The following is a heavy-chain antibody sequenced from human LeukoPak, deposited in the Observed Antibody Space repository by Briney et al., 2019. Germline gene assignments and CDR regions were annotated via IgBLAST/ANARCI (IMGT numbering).Heavy chain of an antibody. CDR2: IYHSGST. CDR1: GYSISSGYY. CDR3: ARDSGSYYIDY. V-gene: IGHV4-38-2*02. J-gene: IGHJ4*02. D-gene: IGHD1-26*01. Sequence: PSETLSLTCTVSGYSISSGYYWGWIRQPPGKGLEWIGSIYHSGSTYYNPSLKSRVTISVDTSKNQFSLKLSSVTAADTAVYYCARDSGSYYIDYWGQGTLVTVSS.